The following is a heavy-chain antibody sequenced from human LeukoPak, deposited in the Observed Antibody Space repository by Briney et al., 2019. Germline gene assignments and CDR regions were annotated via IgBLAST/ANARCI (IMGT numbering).Heavy chain of an antibody. CDR2: IKQDGSEK. D-gene: IGHD3-10*01. J-gene: IGHJ4*02. CDR3: ARARHYYGSGSDY. CDR1: GFTFSSYA. Sequence: GGSLRLSCAASGFTFSSYAMSWVRQAPGKGLEWVANIKQDGSEKYYVDSVKGRFTISRDNAKNSLYLQMNSLRAEDTAVYYCARARHYYGSGSDYWGQGTLVTVSS. V-gene: IGHV3-7*03.